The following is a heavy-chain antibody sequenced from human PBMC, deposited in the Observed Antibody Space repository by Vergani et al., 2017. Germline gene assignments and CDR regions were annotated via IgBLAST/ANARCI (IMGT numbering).Heavy chain of an antibody. CDR3: ARTESFILRYFHWAL. D-gene: IGHD3-9*01. V-gene: IGHV4-39*01. J-gene: IGHJ4*02. CDR2: IYHSGCA. Sequence: QLHLQESGPGLVKPSETLSLTCTVSGGSITSSSHYWGWIRQRPGKGLEWIGNIYHSGCAYYNPSLKGRVTISVDTSKNQFSLEVTSVTAADPAIYFCARTESFILRYFHWALWGQGTLVTVSS. CDR1: GGSITSSSHY.